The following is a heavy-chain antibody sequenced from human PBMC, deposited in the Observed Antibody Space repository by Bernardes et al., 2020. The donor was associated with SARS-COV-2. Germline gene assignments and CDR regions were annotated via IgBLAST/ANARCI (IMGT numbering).Heavy chain of an antibody. D-gene: IGHD3-22*01. CDR2: INHSGST. CDR1: GGSFSGYY. V-gene: IGHV4-34*01. CDR3: ARGPDATMIVEVVLFDY. Sequence: AETLSLTCAVYGGSFSGYYWSWIRQAPGKGLEWIWEINHSGSTNYNPSLKSRVIISVDTSKSQFSLKLNSVTAADTAVYFCARGPDATMIVEVVLFDYWNQGTLVTVSS. J-gene: IGHJ4*02.